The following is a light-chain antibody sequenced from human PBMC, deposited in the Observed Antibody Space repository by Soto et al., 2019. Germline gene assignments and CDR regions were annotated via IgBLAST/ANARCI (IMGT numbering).Light chain of an antibody. CDR1: SSDVGGYNY. V-gene: IGLV2-8*01. Sequence: QSALSQPPSASGSPGQSVTISCTGTSSDVGGYNYVSWYQQDPGKAPKLIIYEVTKRPSGVPDRFSGSKSGSTASLTVSGLQAEDDSDYYCSSYAGSNNVVFGGGIKLTVL. J-gene: IGLJ2*01. CDR3: SSYAGSNNVV. CDR2: EVT.